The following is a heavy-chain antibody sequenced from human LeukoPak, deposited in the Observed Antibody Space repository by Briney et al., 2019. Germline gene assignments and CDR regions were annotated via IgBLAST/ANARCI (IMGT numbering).Heavy chain of an antibody. CDR2: INHSGAI. CDR3: ARYCGSENYCISY. Sequence: SQTLSLTCAVYGASFSANDWIWIRHPPGKGLEWIGEINHSGAITYKPSLKSRLTISSDTSKNQFSLKLSSVPAADTAVYYCARYCGSENYCISYWGQGTLVTVS. D-gene: IGHD3-10*01. CDR1: GASFSAND. V-gene: IGHV4-34*01. J-gene: IGHJ4*02.